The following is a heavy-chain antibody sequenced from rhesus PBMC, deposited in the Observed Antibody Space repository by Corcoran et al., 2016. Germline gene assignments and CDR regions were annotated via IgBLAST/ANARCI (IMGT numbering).Heavy chain of an antibody. CDR2: INSSGRST. D-gene: IGHD3-16*01. V-gene: IGHV3S18*01. J-gene: IGHJ4*01. CDR1: GFSFISYY. CDR3: ARERNSYYDY. Sequence: EVQLVASGGGLAKLGGSLRLSCAASGFSFISYYLRLLRQAPGRGLEWISGINSSGRSTNNAHSGKGRFTNSRENAKNTLYLQMGSLRAEDTAVYYCARERNSYYDYWGQGVLVTVSS.